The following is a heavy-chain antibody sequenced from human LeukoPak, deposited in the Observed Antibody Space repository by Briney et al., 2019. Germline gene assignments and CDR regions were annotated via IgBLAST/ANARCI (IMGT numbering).Heavy chain of an antibody. CDR2: IKNKANSYST. CDR1: GFTFSDHY. J-gene: IGHJ4*02. V-gene: IGHV3-72*01. CDR3: TRVRLGAATRYFDY. D-gene: IGHD1-26*01. Sequence: GGSLRLSCAASGFTFSDHYMDWVRLAPGKGLEWVGRIKNKANSYSTEYAASVKGRFTISRDDSTNSLYLQMNSLRSEDTALYYCTRVRLGAATRYFDYWGQGTLVTVSS.